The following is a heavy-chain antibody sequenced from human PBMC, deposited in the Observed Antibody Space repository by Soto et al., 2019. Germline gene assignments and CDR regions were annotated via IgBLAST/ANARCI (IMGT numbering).Heavy chain of an antibody. CDR3: ARVSCSSTSCYGFDY. J-gene: IGHJ4*02. D-gene: IGHD2-2*01. CDR2: VYTGGIT. Sequence: HPGGSLRLSCAVSGLTVSTNFMSWVRQAPGKGLEWVSVVYTGGITNYADSVKGRFTISRDNSKNTLYLQLNSLRAEDTAVYYCARVSCSSTSCYGFDYWGQGTLVTVSS. CDR1: GLTVSTNF. V-gene: IGHV3-66*01.